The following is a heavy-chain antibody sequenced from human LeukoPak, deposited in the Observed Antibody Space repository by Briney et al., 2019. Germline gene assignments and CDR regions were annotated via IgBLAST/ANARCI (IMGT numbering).Heavy chain of an antibody. CDR3: ARDMGYSGSWPGYFGY. D-gene: IGHD1-26*01. J-gene: IGHJ4*02. Sequence: GGSLRLSCAASGFTFSSYSMNWVRQAPGKGLEWVPSISSSSSYIYYADSVKARFTISRDNAKNSLYLQMKGLRAEDTTVYYCARDMGYSGSWPGYFGYWGQGVLVTVSS. V-gene: IGHV3-21*01. CDR2: ISSSSSYI. CDR1: GFTFSSYS.